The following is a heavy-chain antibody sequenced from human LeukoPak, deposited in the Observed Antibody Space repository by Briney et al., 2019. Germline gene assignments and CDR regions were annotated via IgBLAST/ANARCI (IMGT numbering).Heavy chain of an antibody. CDR2: IYYSGST. CDR3: ARRPYDFWSGYYLYYYYGMDV. CDR1: GGSISSGGYY. V-gene: IGHV4-31*03. J-gene: IGHJ6*02. Sequence: TLSLTCTVSGGSISSGGYYWSWIRQHPGKGLEWIGYIYYSGSTYYNPSLKSRVTISVDTSKNQFSLKLSSVTAADTAVYYCARRPYDFWSGYYLYYYYGMDVWGQGTTVTVSS. D-gene: IGHD3-3*01.